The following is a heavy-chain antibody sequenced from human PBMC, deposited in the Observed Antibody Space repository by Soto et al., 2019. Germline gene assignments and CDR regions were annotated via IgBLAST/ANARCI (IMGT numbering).Heavy chain of an antibody. CDR3: ARACSGLSCYLTTSYWHYFDY. CDR2: LYYSGSA. Sequence: PSETLSLTCTVPGGSVSDYYWGWIRQPPGKGLEWIGYLYYSGSATYNPSLKSRVTISVDTSKNQFSLRLNSLTAADTAVYYCARACSGLSCYLTTSYWHYFDYWGQGIQVTVSS. J-gene: IGHJ4*02. D-gene: IGHD2-15*01. CDR1: GGSVSDYY. V-gene: IGHV4-59*02.